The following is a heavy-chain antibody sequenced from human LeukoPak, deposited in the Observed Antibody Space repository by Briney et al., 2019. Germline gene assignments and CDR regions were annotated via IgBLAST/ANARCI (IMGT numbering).Heavy chain of an antibody. CDR3: ARDCSGGSCYSRYYYGMDV. Sequence: SVKVSCKASGGTFSSYAISWERQAPGQGLEWMGGIIPIFGTANYAQKFQGRVTITADESTSTAYMELGSLRSEDTAVYYCARDCSGGSCYSRYYYGMDVWXQGTTVTVSS. CDR1: GGTFSSYA. V-gene: IGHV1-69*13. D-gene: IGHD2-15*01. J-gene: IGHJ6*02. CDR2: IIPIFGTA.